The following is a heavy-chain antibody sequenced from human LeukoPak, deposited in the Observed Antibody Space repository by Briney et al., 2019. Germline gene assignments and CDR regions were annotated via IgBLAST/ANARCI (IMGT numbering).Heavy chain of an antibody. CDR3: ARQTFYDFSRRAFDI. J-gene: IGHJ3*02. CDR1: GGSISSSDYY. CDR2: VYYSGST. V-gene: IGHV4-39*01. Sequence: SETLSLTCTVSGGSISSSDYYWGWIRQPPGKGLEWIGSVYYSGSTYYNPSLKSRVTMSVDTSKNQFSLKLTSEAAADTALYYCARQTFYDFSRRAFDIWGQGTLVTVSS. D-gene: IGHD3-3*01.